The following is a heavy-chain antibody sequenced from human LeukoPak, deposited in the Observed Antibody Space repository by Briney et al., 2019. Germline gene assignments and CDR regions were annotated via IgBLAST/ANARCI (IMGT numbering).Heavy chain of an antibody. CDR1: GYTFTSYD. J-gene: IGHJ4*02. D-gene: IGHD4-17*01. V-gene: IGHV1-8*01. Sequence: ASVKVSCKASGYTFTSYDINWVRQATGQGLEWMGWMNPNSGNTGYAQKFQGRVTMTRNTSISTAYMELRSLRSDDTAVYYCARRSDGDFLFDYWGQGTLVTVSS. CDR3: ARRSDGDFLFDY. CDR2: MNPNSGNT.